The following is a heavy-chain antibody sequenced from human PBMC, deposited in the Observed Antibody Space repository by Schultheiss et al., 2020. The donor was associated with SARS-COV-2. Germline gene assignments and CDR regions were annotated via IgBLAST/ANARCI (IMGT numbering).Heavy chain of an antibody. CDR3: ARTYYDFWSGYYIKDY. J-gene: IGHJ4*02. CDR2: IFSNDEK. D-gene: IGHD3-3*01. CDR1: GFSLSTSGVG. Sequence: SGPTLVKPTQTLTLTCTFSGFSLSTSGVGVGWIRQPPGKALEWLAHIFSNDEKSYSTSLKSRLTISKDTSKSQVVLTMTNMDPVDTATYYCARTYYDFWSGYYIKDYWGQGTLVTVSS. V-gene: IGHV2-26*01.